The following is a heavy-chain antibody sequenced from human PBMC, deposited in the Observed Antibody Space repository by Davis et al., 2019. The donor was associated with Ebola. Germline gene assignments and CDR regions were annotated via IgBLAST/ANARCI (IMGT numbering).Heavy chain of an antibody. Sequence: PGGSLRLSCKASGYNFANSWIAWVRQQPGKGLEWMAIIYPGDSDTRYSPSFEGQVTFSVDKSINTAYLRWSSLRASDTAMYYCARLAGSILYRGHCSRPLPGCSLDSWGQGTLVTVSS. J-gene: IGHJ4*02. CDR3: ARLAGSILYRGHCSRPLPGCSLDS. V-gene: IGHV5-51*01. CDR1: GYNFANSW. D-gene: IGHD2-15*01. CDR2: IYPGDSDT.